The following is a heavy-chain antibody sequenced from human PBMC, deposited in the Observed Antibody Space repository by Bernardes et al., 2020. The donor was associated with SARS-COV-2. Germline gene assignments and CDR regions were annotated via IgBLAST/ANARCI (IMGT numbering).Heavy chain of an antibody. D-gene: IGHD3-16*01. Sequence: GGSLRLSCAASGFSVSDNYLIWVRQGPGKGLDWVSVTYSGGSTYYADSVKGRFTIYRDLSQNTLYVQMNSLRAEDTAVYYCAGGWDYHYDMSNAFDIWGQGTMVTVSS. CDR1: GFSVSDNY. CDR2: TYSGGST. CDR3: AGGWDYHYDMSNAFDI. J-gene: IGHJ3*02. V-gene: IGHV3-53*01.